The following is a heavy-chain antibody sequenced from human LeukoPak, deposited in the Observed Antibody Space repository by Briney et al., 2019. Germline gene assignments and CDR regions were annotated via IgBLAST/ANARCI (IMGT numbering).Heavy chain of an antibody. Sequence: GGSLRLSCAASGFTFSSYAMSWVRQAPGKGLEWVSGISGSGGSTYYADSVKGRFTISRDNSRNTLYLQMNSLRAEDTAVFYCAKEPSHCGGDCFSLLDSWGQGTLVTVSS. CDR3: AKEPSHCGGDCFSLLDS. J-gene: IGHJ4*02. CDR2: ISGSGGST. D-gene: IGHD2-21*02. V-gene: IGHV3-23*01. CDR1: GFTFSSYA.